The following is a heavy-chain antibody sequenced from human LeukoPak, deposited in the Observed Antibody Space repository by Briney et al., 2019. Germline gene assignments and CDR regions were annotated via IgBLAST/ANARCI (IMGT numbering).Heavy chain of an antibody. CDR3: ARGGTTVTPGLLWFDP. J-gene: IGHJ5*02. CDR1: GGSISSHY. V-gene: IGHV4-59*11. CDR2: IYYSGST. Sequence: SETLSLTCSASGGSISSHYWSWIRQPPAKGLEWIGYIYYSGSTKYNPSLKSRVTISVDTSKNQFSLKLSSVTAADTAVYYCARGGTTVTPGLLWFDPWGQGTLVTVSS. D-gene: IGHD4-17*01.